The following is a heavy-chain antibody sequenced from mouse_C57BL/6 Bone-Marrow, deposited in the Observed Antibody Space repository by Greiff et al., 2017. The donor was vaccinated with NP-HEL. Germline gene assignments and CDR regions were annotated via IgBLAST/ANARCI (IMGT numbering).Heavy chain of an antibody. Sequence: QVQLQQSGAELVKPGASVKLSCKASGYTFTEYTIHWVKQRSGQGLEWIGWFYPGSGSIKYNEKFKDKATLTADKSSSTVYMELSRLTSEDSAVYFCARHEDALGQGRGARFAYWGQGTLVTVSA. CDR1: GYTFTEYT. J-gene: IGHJ3*01. V-gene: IGHV1-62-2*01. D-gene: IGHD3-3*01. CDR2: FYPGSGSI. CDR3: ARHEDALGQGRGARFAY.